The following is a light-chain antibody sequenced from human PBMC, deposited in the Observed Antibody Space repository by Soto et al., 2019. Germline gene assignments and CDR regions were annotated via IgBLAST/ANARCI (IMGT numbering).Light chain of an antibody. CDR1: QGISSW. Sequence: DIQLTQSPSSVSASVGDRVTISCRASQGISSWLAWYQQKLGKAPNLLIYDASTLQSGVPSRFSGRGSGTDFTLTISRLQPEDFETYYCQQANSFPLTFGGGTKVDIK. J-gene: IGKJ4*01. V-gene: IGKV1D-12*01. CDR3: QQANSFPLT. CDR2: DAS.